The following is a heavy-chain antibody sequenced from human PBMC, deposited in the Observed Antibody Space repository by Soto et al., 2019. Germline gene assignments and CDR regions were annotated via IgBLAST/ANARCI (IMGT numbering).Heavy chain of an antibody. V-gene: IGHV3-30*18. CDR1: GFTFSSYG. CDR2: ISYDGSNK. D-gene: IGHD1-26*01. Sequence: GSLRLSCAASGFTFSSYGMHWVRQAPGKGLEWVAVISYDGSNKYYADSVKGRFTISRDNSKNTLYLQMNSLRAEDTAVYYCAKERSSEVGATFFDYWGQGTLVTVSS. J-gene: IGHJ4*02. CDR3: AKERSSEVGATFFDY.